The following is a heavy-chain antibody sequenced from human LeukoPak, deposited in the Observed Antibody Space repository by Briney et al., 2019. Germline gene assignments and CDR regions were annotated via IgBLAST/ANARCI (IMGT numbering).Heavy chain of an antibody. J-gene: IGHJ4*02. D-gene: IGHD6-6*01. CDR2: IYHSGST. V-gene: IGHV4-38-2*01. Sequence: SETLSLTCAVSGYSISSGYYWGWIRQPPGKGLEWIGSIYHSGSTYYDPSLKSRVTISVDTSKNQFSLKLSSVTAADTAVYYCARHAYSSSSRGYYFDYWGQGTLVTVSS. CDR1: GYSISSGYY. CDR3: ARHAYSSSSRGYYFDY.